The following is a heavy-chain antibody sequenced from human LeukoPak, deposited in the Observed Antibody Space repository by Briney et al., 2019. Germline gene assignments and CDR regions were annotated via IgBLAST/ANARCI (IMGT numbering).Heavy chain of an antibody. CDR3: AKALWFGELLYALGSYDY. CDR1: GFTFSSYG. CDR2: IRYDGSNK. J-gene: IGHJ4*02. V-gene: IGHV3-30*02. D-gene: IGHD3-10*01. Sequence: GGSLRLSCAASGFTFSSYGMHWVRQAPGKGLEWVAFIRYDGSNKYYADSVKGRFTISRDNSKNTLYLQMNSLRAEDTAVYYCAKALWFGELLYALGSYDYWGQGTLVTVSS.